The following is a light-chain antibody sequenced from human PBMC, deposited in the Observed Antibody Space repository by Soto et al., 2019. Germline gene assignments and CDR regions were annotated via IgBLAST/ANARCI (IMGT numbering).Light chain of an antibody. CDR2: KVT. J-gene: IGLJ1*01. CDR1: SSDGDDYKD. Sequence: QSVLTQPASASGSPGQSITISCTGISSDGDDYKDVSWYQQHPGKAPKLMIYKVTYRPAGVSNRFSGSKSGNTASLTISGLQAEDEADYYCSSYTSTSTVFGTGTKVTVL. V-gene: IGLV2-14*01. CDR3: SSYTSTSTV.